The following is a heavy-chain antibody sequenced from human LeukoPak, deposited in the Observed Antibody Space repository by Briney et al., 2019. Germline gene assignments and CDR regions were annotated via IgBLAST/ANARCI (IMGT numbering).Heavy chain of an antibody. V-gene: IGHV3-74*01. CDR3: AKGSGSGSYGWFAP. J-gene: IGHJ5*02. CDR2: ISNDGTTT. Sequence: GGSLRLSCAVAGFALSSFWMYWVRQAPGKGLVWVSRISNDGTTTNYADSVKGRFTISRDNSKNTLYLQMNSLRGEDTALYYCAKGSGSGSYGWFAPWGQGTLVTVSS. D-gene: IGHD6-19*01. CDR1: GFALSSFW.